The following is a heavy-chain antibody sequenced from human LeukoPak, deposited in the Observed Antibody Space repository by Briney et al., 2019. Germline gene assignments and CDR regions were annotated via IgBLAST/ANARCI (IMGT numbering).Heavy chain of an antibody. D-gene: IGHD6-13*01. J-gene: IGHJ6*04. CDR1: GGSFSGYY. CDR2: INHSGST. CDR3: ARIAAAARNYGMDV. V-gene: IGHV4-34*01. Sequence: PSETLSLTCAVYGGSFSGYYWSWIRQPPGKGLEWIGEINHSGSTNYNPSLKSRVTISVDTSKNQLSLKLSSVTAADTAVYYCARIAAAARNYGMDVWGKGTTVTVSS.